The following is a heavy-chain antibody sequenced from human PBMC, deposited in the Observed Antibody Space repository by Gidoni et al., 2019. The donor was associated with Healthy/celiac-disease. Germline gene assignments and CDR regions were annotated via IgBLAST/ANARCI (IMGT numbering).Heavy chain of an antibody. Sequence: EVQLVESGGGLVQPGRSLRLSCAASGFPFDDYAMHWVRQAPGKGLEWVSGISWNSGSIGYADSVKGRFTISRDNAKNSLYLQMNSLRAEDTALYYCAKGLGIVVVPAAINDAFDIWGQGTMVTVSS. J-gene: IGHJ3*02. D-gene: IGHD2-2*02. CDR2: ISWNSGSI. V-gene: IGHV3-9*01. CDR3: AKGLGIVVVPAAINDAFDI. CDR1: GFPFDDYA.